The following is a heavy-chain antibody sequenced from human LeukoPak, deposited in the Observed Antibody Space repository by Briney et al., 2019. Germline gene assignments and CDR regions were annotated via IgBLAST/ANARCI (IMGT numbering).Heavy chain of an antibody. CDR2: ISASGGST. D-gene: IGHD3-22*01. CDR3: AKVHFSSGYYSPFDY. CDR1: EFTFNNYV. V-gene: IGHV3-23*01. J-gene: IGHJ4*02. Sequence: GGSLRLSCAASEFTFNNYVMSWVRQAPGKGLEWVSGISASGGSTHYADSVKGRFTISRDNSKNTLFLQMNSLRAEDTAVYYCAKVHFSSGYYSPFDYWGQGTLVTVSS.